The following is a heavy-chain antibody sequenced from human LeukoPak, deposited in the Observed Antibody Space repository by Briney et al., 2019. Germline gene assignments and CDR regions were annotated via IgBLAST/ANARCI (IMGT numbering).Heavy chain of an antibody. CDR3: ARDREYSSGWYGDDFDI. D-gene: IGHD6-19*01. V-gene: IGHV3-7*01. Sequence: GGSLRLSCAASGFTFSSYWMSWVRQAPGKGLEWVANIKQDGSEKYYVDSVKGRFTISRDNAKKSLYLQMNSLRAEDTAVYYCARDREYSSGWYGDDFDIWGQGTMVTVSS. CDR1: GFTFSSYW. CDR2: IKQDGSEK. J-gene: IGHJ3*02.